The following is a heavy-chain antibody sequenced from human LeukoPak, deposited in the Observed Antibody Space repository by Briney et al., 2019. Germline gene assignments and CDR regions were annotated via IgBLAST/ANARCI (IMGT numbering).Heavy chain of an antibody. CDR1: GGTFSSYA. J-gene: IGHJ4*02. V-gene: IGHV1-69*05. D-gene: IGHD5-18*01. CDR2: IIPIFGTA. Sequence: SSVKVSCKASGGTFSSYAISWVRQAPGQGLEWMGRIIPIFGTANYAQKFQGRVTITTDESTSTAYMELSSLRSEDTAVYYCATERGYSYGSRFYFEYWGQGTLVTVSS. CDR3: ATERGYSYGSRFYFEY.